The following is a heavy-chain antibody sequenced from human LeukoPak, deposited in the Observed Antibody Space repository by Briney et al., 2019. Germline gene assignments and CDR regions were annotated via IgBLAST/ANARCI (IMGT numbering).Heavy chain of an antibody. CDR3: AKDLGYCSSTSCYNQFGMDV. V-gene: IGHV3-30*18. J-gene: IGHJ6*02. D-gene: IGHD2-2*01. Sequence: GGSLRLSCAASGFTFSSYGMHWVRQAPGKRLEWVAVISYDGSNKYYADSVKGRFTISRDNSKNTLYLQMNSLRAEDTAVYYRAKDLGYCSSTSCYNQFGMDVWGQGTTVTVSS. CDR2: ISYDGSNK. CDR1: GFTFSSYG.